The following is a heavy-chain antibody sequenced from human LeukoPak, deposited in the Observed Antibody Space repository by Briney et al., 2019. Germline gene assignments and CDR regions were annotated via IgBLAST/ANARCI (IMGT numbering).Heavy chain of an antibody. CDR2: ISSSSSYI. V-gene: IGHV3-21*01. CDR1: GFTFSSYS. D-gene: IGHD3-3*01. CDR3: ARAPPDFWSGYLYFDY. Sequence: GGSLRLSCAASGFTFSSYSMNWVRRAPGKGLEWVSSISSSSSYIYYADSVKGRFTISRDNAKNSLYLQMNSLRAEDTAVYYCARAPPDFWSGYLYFDYWGQGTLVTVSS. J-gene: IGHJ4*02.